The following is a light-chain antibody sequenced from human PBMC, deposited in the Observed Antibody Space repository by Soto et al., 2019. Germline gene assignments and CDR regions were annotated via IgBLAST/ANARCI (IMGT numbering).Light chain of an antibody. V-gene: IGLV2-8*01. Sequence: QSALTQPPSASGSPGQSVTISCTGASSDVGGYNYVYWYQQHPGKAPKLMIYEVSKRPSGVPDRLSGSKSDNTASLTVSGLQAEDEADYYCSSYAGSNNFVVFGGGTKLTVL. J-gene: IGLJ2*01. CDR3: SSYAGSNNFVV. CDR2: EVS. CDR1: SSDVGGYNY.